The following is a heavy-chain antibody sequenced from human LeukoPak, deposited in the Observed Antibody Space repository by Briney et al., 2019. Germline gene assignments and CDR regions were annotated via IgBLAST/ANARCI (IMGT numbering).Heavy chain of an antibody. Sequence: ASVNVSCKASGYTFTSYGISWVRPAPGQGLEWMGWISAYNGNTNYAQKLQGRVTMTTDTSTSTAYMELRSLRSDDTAVYYCARARVDRTATRYYYDSSGYSYYFDYWGQGTLVTVSS. D-gene: IGHD3-22*01. CDR1: GYTFTSYG. CDR3: ARARVDRTATRYYYDSSGYSYYFDY. CDR2: ISAYNGNT. V-gene: IGHV1-18*01. J-gene: IGHJ4*02.